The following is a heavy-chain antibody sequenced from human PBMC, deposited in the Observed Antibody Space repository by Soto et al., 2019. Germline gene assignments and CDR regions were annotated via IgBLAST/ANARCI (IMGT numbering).Heavy chain of an antibody. CDR3: AKDHGSGSYPY. CDR1: GSTISSHW. CDR2: INQDGFGK. D-gene: IGHD1-26*01. V-gene: IGHV3-7*05. Sequence: EVQLVESGGGLVQPGGSLRLSCVISGSTISSHWMTWVRQAPGKGLEWVASINQDGFGKHYLDSVKGRFTISRDSAKSSLYQQMDSLRAEDTAVYYCAKDHGSGSYPYWGQGTLVTVSS. J-gene: IGHJ4*02.